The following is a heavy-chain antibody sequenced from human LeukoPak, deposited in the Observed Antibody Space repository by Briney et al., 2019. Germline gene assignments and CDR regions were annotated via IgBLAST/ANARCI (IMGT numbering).Heavy chain of an antibody. V-gene: IGHV4-38-2*02. CDR2: INRSGST. D-gene: IGHD3-10*01. CDR3: ARVFDYYGSGIHYYYYYYMDV. CDR1: AYSISSGYY. J-gene: IGHJ6*03. Sequence: PSETLSLTCSVSAYSISSGYYWGWIRQPPGKGLVWIGIINRSGSTSYNPSLKSRVTISVDTSKNQFSLKLTSVTAADTAVYYCARVFDYYGSGIHYYYYYYMDVWGKGTTVTVSS.